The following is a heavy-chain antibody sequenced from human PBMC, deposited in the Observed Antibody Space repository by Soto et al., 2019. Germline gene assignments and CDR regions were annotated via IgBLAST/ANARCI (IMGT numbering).Heavy chain of an antibody. V-gene: IGHV1-69*12. Sequence: QVQLVQSGAEVKKPGSSVKVSCKASGGTFSSYAISWVRQAPGLGLEWMGGIIPIFGTANYAQKFQGRVTITADESTSTAYMELSSLRSEDTAVYYCARGRLNYYDSSGYLPIFRFDYWGQGTLVTVSS. D-gene: IGHD3-22*01. CDR1: GGTFSSYA. CDR2: IIPIFGTA. J-gene: IGHJ4*02. CDR3: ARGRLNYYDSSGYLPIFRFDY.